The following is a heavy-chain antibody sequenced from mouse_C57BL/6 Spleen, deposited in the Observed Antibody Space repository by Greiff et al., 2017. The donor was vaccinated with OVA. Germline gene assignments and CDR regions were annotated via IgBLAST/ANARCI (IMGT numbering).Heavy chain of an antibody. CDR2: IYPGDGDT. CDR1: GYAFSSYW. D-gene: IGHD1-1*01. J-gene: IGHJ3*01. CDR3: ARGYYGSGALWFAY. Sequence: VQLQESGAELVKPGASVKISCKASGYAFSSYWMNWVKQRPGKGLEWIGQIYPGDGDTNYNGKFKGKATLTADKSSSTAYMQLSSLTSEDSAVYVCARGYYGSGALWFAYWGQGTLVTVSA. V-gene: IGHV1-80*01.